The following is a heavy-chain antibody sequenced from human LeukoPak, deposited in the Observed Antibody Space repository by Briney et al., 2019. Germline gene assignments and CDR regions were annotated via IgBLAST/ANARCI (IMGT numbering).Heavy chain of an antibody. V-gene: IGHV4-30-4*01. J-gene: IGHJ5*02. CDR2: IYYSGST. CDR3: ARDNYGSGSHAPGVWFDP. CDR1: GGSISSGDYY. D-gene: IGHD3-10*01. Sequence: SQTLSLTCTVSGGSISSGDYYWSWIRQPLGKGLEWIGYIYYSGSTYYNPSLKSRVTISVDTSKNQFSLKLSSVTAADTAVYYCARDNYGSGSHAPGVWFDPWGQGTLVTVSS.